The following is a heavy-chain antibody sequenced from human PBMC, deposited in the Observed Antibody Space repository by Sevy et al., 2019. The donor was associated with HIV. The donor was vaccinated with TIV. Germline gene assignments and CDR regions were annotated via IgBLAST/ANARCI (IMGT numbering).Heavy chain of an antibody. J-gene: IGHJ4*02. Sequence: GGSLRLSCTASGFTFGDYCMSWVRQAPGKGLEWVAFLKSDVYGGTVDHAASVRGRFVISRDDSKTIAYLQMNDLKTEDTRVYYCTRWKAAQSIFDYWGQGALVTVSS. V-gene: IGHV3-49*04. CDR1: GFTFGDYC. CDR2: LKSDVYGGTV. CDR3: TRWKAAQSIFDY. D-gene: IGHD6-13*01.